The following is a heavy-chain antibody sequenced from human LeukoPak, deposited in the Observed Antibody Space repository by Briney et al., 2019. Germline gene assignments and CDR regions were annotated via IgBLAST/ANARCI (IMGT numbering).Heavy chain of an antibody. Sequence: GGSLRLSCAASGFTFSSYGMSWVRQAPGKGLEWVSAISGSGGSTYYADSVKGRFTISRDNSKNTLYLQMNSLRAEDTAVYYCAKSRYYDSSGYSNYYYYYMDVWGKGTTVTISS. CDR1: GFTFSSYG. D-gene: IGHD3-22*01. CDR3: AKSRYYDSSGYSNYYYYYMDV. J-gene: IGHJ6*03. CDR2: ISGSGGST. V-gene: IGHV3-23*01.